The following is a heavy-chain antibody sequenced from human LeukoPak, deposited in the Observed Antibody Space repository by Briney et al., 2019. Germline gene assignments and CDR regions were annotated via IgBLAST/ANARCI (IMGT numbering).Heavy chain of an antibody. CDR1: GFSASSNH. J-gene: IGHJ4*02. V-gene: IGHV3-53*01. CDR3: ARDRGSSWTYSFDY. CDR2: IYSGGST. D-gene: IGHD6-13*01. Sequence: GGSLRLSCAASGFSASSNHMSWARQAPGKGLEWVSVIYSGGSTYYADSVKGRFTISRDNSKNTLYLQVNSLRAEDTAVYYCARDRGSSWTYSFDYWGQGTLVTVSS.